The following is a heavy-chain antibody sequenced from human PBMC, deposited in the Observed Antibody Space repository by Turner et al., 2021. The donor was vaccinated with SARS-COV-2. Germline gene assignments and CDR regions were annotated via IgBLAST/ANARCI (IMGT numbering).Heavy chain of an antibody. J-gene: IGHJ6*02. D-gene: IGHD6-13*01. CDR1: GGSISSSSYY. CDR2: IYYSGST. CDR3: ATSTVAGTELNYYGMDV. Sequence: QLQLQESGPGLVKPSETRSLPCTVSGGSISSSSYYWGWIRQPPGEGLEWIGSIYYSGSTNYSLTLNSEVTISVDTPKIQFSLKQSSVTAAYTDVYYYATSTVAGTELNYYGMDVWGQGTTVTVSS. V-gene: IGHV4-39*01.